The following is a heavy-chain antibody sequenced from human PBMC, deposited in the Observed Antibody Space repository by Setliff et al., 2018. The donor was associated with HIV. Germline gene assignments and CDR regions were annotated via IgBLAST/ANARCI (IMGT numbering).Heavy chain of an antibody. D-gene: IGHD1-26*01. Sequence: SETLSLTCAVSGYAISSGFYWGWIRQSPGKGLEWIGSLYHSGITYYNSSLKSRVTISVDTSKNQFSLNLTSVTAADTAVYYCARLGYSGSLVGAFDIWGQGTMVTVSS. CDR1: GYAISSGFY. CDR3: ARLGYSGSLVGAFDI. J-gene: IGHJ3*02. V-gene: IGHV4-38-2*01. CDR2: LYHSGIT.